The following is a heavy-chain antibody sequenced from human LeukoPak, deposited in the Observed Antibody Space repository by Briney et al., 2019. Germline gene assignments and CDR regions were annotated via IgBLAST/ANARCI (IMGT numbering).Heavy chain of an antibody. V-gene: IGHV4-38-2*02. J-gene: IGHJ4*02. CDR2: IYHSGST. Sequence: NASETLSLTCTVSGYSISSGYYWGWIRQPPGKGLEWIGSIYHSGSTYYNPSLKSRVTISVDTSKNQFSLKLSSVTAADTAVYYCARAPYSYGPYYFDYWGQGTLVTVSS. D-gene: IGHD5-18*01. CDR1: GYSISSGYY. CDR3: ARAPYSYGPYYFDY.